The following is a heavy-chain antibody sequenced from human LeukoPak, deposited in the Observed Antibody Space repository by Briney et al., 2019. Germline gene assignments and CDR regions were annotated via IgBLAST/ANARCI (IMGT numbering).Heavy chain of an antibody. D-gene: IGHD1-26*01. V-gene: IGHV4-39*01. J-gene: IGHJ4*02. Sequence: KASETLSLTCAVYGGSFSGYYWGWIRQPPGKGLEWIGSIYYSGSTYYNPSLKSRVTISVDTSKNQFSLKLSSVTAADTAVCYCARLHSGSHVGEVDYWGQGTLVTVSS. CDR3: ARLHSGSHVGEVDY. CDR2: IYYSGST. CDR1: GGSFSGYY.